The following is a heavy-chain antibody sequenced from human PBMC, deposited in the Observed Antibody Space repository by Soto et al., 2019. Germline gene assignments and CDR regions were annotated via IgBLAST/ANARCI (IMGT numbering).Heavy chain of an antibody. V-gene: IGHV3-23*01. Sequence: GSLRLSYAASGXTFRTYSMSWVRRAPGRGLEWVSVISGSTGKTYYADSVKGRFNISRDNSKNTLSLQMNSLRGEETALYFCAKNRGSGSPYYYNMEVWGQGTMVTVSS. CDR1: GXTFRTYS. CDR3: AKNRGSGSPYYYNMEV. J-gene: IGHJ6*02. CDR2: ISGSTGKT. D-gene: IGHD3-10*01.